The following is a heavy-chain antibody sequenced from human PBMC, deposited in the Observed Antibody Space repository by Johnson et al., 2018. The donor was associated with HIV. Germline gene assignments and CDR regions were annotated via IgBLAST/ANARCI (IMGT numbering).Heavy chain of an antibody. D-gene: IGHD6-13*01. J-gene: IGHJ3*02. V-gene: IGHV3-66*03. Sequence: VQLVESGGGLIQPGGSLRLSCAASGFTVSSKYMSWVRQAPGKGLEWVSLIYTDDRTYSADSVKGRFSISRDNSKNTVYLQMNSLRAEDTAVYYCARDGGIAATDAFEIWGQGTMVTVSS. CDR2: IYTDDRT. CDR1: GFTVSSKY. CDR3: ARDGGIAATDAFEI.